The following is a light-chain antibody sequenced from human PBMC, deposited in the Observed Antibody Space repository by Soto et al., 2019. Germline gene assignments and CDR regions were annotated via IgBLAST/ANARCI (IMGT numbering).Light chain of an antibody. V-gene: IGKV1-5*03. CDR2: RAS. CDR1: QSISSSC. J-gene: IGKJ1*01. Sequence: DIQMTQSPSTLSASVGDRVTITCRASQSISSSCLAWYQQKPGKAPKLLIYRASTLERGVPSSFSGSGSGTEFTLTISSLQPDDVATYYCLQCHSYPRTFGQGTKVEVK. CDR3: LQCHSYPRT.